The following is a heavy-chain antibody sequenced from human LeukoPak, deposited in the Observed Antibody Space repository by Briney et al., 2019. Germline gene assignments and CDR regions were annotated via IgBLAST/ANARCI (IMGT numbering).Heavy chain of an antibody. Sequence: ASVKVSCKASGYTFTGYYMHWVRRAPGQGLEWMGWINPNSGGTNYAQKFQGRVTMTRDTSISTAYMELSRLRSDDTAVYYCARGAVGVGNNWFDPWGQGTLVTVSS. V-gene: IGHV1-2*02. CDR2: INPNSGGT. J-gene: IGHJ5*02. CDR1: GYTFTGYY. D-gene: IGHD3-3*01. CDR3: ARGAVGVGNNWFDP.